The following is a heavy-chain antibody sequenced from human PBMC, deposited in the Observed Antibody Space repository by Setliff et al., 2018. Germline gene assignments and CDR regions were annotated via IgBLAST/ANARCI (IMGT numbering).Heavy chain of an antibody. CDR3: ASAPYSSGWYAYWYFDL. V-gene: IGHV4-38-2*02. J-gene: IGHJ2*01. CDR1: GYSISSGYY. CDR2: ALQGGST. D-gene: IGHD6-19*01. Sequence: SETLSLTCTVSGYSISSGYYWSWIRQPPGRALEWIGEALQGGSTNYNPSLKSRVTISVDTSKNQFSLKLSSVTAADTAVYYCASAPYSSGWYAYWYFDLWGRGTLVTVSS.